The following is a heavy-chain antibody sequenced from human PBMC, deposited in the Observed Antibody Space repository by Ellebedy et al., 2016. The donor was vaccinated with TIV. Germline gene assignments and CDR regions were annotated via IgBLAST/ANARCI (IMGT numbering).Heavy chain of an antibody. CDR3: ARKCLSNWSFDL. Sequence: MPSETLSLTCTVSGASINSYWNWIRQPPGRGLEYIGYVYYSGKTNYSPSLKDRVTISLDTSKSQFSLNLNSVTAADTAVYYCARKCLSNWSFDLWGRGTLVTVSS. CDR2: VYYSGKT. V-gene: IGHV4-59*01. J-gene: IGHJ2*01. CDR1: GASINSY. D-gene: IGHD2-2*01.